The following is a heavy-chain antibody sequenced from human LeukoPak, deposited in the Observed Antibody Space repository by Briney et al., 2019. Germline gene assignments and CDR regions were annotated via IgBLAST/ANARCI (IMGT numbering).Heavy chain of an antibody. CDR2: TYHSGST. D-gene: IGHD3-3*02. Sequence: SETLSLTCAVSGYSISSGYYWGWIRQPPGKGLEWIGSTYHSGSTYYNPSLKSRVTISVDTSKNQFSLKLSSVTAADTAVYYCASSFLASNNWFDPWGQGTLVTVSS. J-gene: IGHJ5*02. CDR1: GYSISSGYY. V-gene: IGHV4-38-2*01. CDR3: ASSFLASNNWFDP.